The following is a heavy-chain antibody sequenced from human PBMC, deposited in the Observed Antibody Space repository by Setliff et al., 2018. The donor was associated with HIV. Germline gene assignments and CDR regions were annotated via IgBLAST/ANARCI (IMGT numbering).Heavy chain of an antibody. Sequence: GGSLRLSCAASGFNSKTYGMTWVRQAPGKGLDWVAFIRYDGSNQYYADSVKGRFTISRDNSKNTLYLQMHSLRAEDTALYYCAKVMTLWFGASDSWGQGTRVTVSS. D-gene: IGHD3-10*01. CDR2: IRYDGSNQ. V-gene: IGHV3-30*02. CDR3: AKVMTLWFGASDS. J-gene: IGHJ4*02. CDR1: GFNSKTYG.